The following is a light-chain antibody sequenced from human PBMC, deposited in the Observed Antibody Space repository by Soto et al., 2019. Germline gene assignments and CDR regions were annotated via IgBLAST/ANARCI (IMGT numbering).Light chain of an antibody. CDR2: EGT. J-gene: IGLJ1*01. Sequence: QSVLTQPASVSGSPGQSISSSCTGTSRDVVTYNLVSWYQQHPGKAPTVLIHEGTKRPSGVSNRSSGSKSGNTASLTISGLQTEDEADYYCYSFAGSTTFSYVFGPGTKVTVL. V-gene: IGLV2-23*03. CDR3: YSFAGSTTFSYV. CDR1: SRDVVTYNL.